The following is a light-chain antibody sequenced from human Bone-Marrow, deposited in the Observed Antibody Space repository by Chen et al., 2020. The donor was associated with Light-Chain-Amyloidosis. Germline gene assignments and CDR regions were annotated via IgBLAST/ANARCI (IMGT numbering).Light chain of an antibody. CDR1: NIGSTS. CDR3: QVWDRSSDRPV. Sequence: YVLTQPSSVSVAPGQTATIACGGNNIGSTSVHWYQQTPGQAPLLVVYDDSDRPSGIPERLSGSNSGNTATLTISRVEAGDEADYYCQVWDRSSDRPVFGGGTKLNVL. CDR2: DDS. V-gene: IGLV3-21*02. J-gene: IGLJ3*02.